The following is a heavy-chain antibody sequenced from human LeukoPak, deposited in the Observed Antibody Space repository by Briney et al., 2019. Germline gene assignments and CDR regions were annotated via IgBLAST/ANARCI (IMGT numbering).Heavy chain of an antibody. CDR2: IIPIFGTA. J-gene: IGHJ4*02. V-gene: IGHV1-69*06. CDR3: ARELAGNTDY. D-gene: IGHD2-15*01. CDR1: GGTFSSYA. Sequence: SVKVSCKASGGTFSSYAISWVRQAPGQGLEWMGGIIPIFGTANYAQKFQGRVTITADKSTSTAYMELSSLRSEDTALYYCARELAGNTDYWGQGTLVTVSS.